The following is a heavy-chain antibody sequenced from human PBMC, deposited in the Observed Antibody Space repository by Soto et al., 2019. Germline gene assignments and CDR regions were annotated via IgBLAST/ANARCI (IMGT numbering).Heavy chain of an antibody. CDR3: AKDRYDSSGYYLSPDAFDI. CDR2: ISGSGGST. J-gene: IGHJ3*02. Sequence: GGSLRLSCAASGFTFSSYAMSWVRQAPGKGLEWVSAISGSGGSTYYADSVKGRFTISRDNSKNTLYLQMNSLRAEDTAVYYCAKDRYDSSGYYLSPDAFDIWGQGTMVTVS. D-gene: IGHD3-22*01. V-gene: IGHV3-23*01. CDR1: GFTFSSYA.